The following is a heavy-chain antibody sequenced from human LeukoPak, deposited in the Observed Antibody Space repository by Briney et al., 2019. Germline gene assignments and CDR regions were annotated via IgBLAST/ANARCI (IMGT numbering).Heavy chain of an antibody. CDR2: ISGSGGST. CDR1: GFTFSSYG. D-gene: IGHD3-10*01. V-gene: IGHV3-23*01. CDR3: AKDILWFGHHYY. Sequence: GGTLRLSCAASGFTFSSYGMSWVRQAPGKGLEWVSAISGSGGSTYYADSVKGRFTISRDNSKNTLYLQMNSLRAEDTAVYYCAKDILWFGHHYYWGQGTLVTVSS. J-gene: IGHJ4*02.